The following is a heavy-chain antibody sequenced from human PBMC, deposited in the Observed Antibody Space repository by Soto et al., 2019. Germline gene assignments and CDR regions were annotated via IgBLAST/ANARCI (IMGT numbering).Heavy chain of an antibody. Sequence: SETLSLTCTVSGGSIRSGGYYWSWFRQSPRRGLEWIRNIYYSGSTYYNPSLKSRLTISVDTSKNQFSLNLSSVTAADTAVYYCARDRLMATAGTARHYFGLDVWGQGTTVTVSS. V-gene: IGHV4-31*03. J-gene: IGHJ6*02. CDR2: IYYSGST. CDR1: GGSIRSGGYY. CDR3: ARDRLMATAGTARHYFGLDV. D-gene: IGHD5-18*01.